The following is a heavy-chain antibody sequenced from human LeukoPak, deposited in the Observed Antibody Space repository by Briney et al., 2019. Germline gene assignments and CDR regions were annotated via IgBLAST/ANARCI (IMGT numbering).Heavy chain of an antibody. Sequence: ASVKVSCKPSGYTFTDYAINWVRQAPGQGLEYMGWVNTNTGNPTYAQGFTGRYVFSSDSSVSTAYLQITSLKADDSAIYFCASCNDSSGYFAYWGQGTLVTVSS. CDR2: VNTNTGNP. CDR1: GYTFTDYA. J-gene: IGHJ4*02. D-gene: IGHD3-22*01. V-gene: IGHV7-4-1*02. CDR3: ASCNDSSGYFAY.